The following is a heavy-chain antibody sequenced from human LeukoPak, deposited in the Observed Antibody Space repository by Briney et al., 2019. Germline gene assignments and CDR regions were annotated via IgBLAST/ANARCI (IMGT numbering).Heavy chain of an antibody. Sequence: GGSLRLSCAASGVTFSSYSMNLVRQAPGKGLEWVSSISSSSSYIYYADSVKGRFTISRDNAKNSLYLQMNSLRAEDTAVYYCARDRAPTVTPVNWFDPWGQGTLVTVSS. V-gene: IGHV3-21*01. J-gene: IGHJ5*02. D-gene: IGHD4-17*01. CDR1: GVTFSSYS. CDR3: ARDRAPTVTPVNWFDP. CDR2: ISSSSSYI.